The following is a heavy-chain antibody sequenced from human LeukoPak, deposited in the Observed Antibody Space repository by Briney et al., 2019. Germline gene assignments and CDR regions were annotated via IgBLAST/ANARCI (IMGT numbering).Heavy chain of an antibody. V-gene: IGHV4-31*03. CDR2: IYYSGST. CDR1: GGSISSGAYY. D-gene: IGHD3-3*01. Sequence: KTSETLSLTCTVSGGSISSGAYYWSWIRQHPGKGLEWIGYIYYSGSTYYNPSLKSRVTISVDTSKNQFSLKLSSVTAADTAVYYCARAHGRGFLDWFDPWGQGTLVTVSS. CDR3: ARAHGRGFLDWFDP. J-gene: IGHJ5*02.